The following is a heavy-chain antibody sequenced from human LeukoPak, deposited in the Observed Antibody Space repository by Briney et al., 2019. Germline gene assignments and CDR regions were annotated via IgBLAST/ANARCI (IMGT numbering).Heavy chain of an antibody. CDR1: GFTFSDYY. Sequence: GGSLRLSCAASGFTFSDYYMSWIRQAPGKGPEWISYISSSGSTRYYADSVKGRFTISRDNAKNLLYLEMNSLRAEDTAVYYCARESPGIAAAGLGFWGQGTLVTVSS. V-gene: IGHV3-11*01. J-gene: IGHJ4*02. CDR2: ISSSGSTR. D-gene: IGHD6-13*01. CDR3: ARESPGIAAAGLGF.